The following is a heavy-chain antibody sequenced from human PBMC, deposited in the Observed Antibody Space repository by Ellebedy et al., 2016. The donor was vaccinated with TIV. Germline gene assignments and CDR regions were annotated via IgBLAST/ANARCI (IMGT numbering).Heavy chain of an antibody. Sequence: PGGSLRLSFAASGFTFSSDAMSWVRQAPGKGLKWVSAISGSGGNAYYADSVKGRFTISRDNSKNTLYLQMNSLRAEDTAVYYCAKRMPMCGGDCYLYSGYFDLWGRGTLVTVSS. D-gene: IGHD2-21*02. V-gene: IGHV3-23*01. CDR1: GFTFSSDA. CDR3: AKRMPMCGGDCYLYSGYFDL. J-gene: IGHJ2*01. CDR2: ISGSGGNA.